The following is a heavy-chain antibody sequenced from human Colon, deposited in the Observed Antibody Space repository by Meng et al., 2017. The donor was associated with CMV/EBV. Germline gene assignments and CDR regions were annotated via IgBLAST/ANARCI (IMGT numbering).Heavy chain of an antibody. J-gene: IGHJ4*02. V-gene: IGHV2-5*02. Sequence: FSGFSLGTSGVSVVWIRPPPGQALEWLALIYWDDDKRYSPSLKHRLTITKDSSKTQVVLTMTNMDPVDTGTYFCAHGNTSITSVGDFWGQGTLVTVSS. CDR3: AHGNTSITSVGDF. CDR2: IYWDDDK. D-gene: IGHD1-14*01. CDR1: GFSLGTSGVS.